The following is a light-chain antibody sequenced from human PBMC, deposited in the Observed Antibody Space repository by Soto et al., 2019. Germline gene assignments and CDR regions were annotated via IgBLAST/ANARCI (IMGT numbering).Light chain of an antibody. CDR2: RAS. CDR1: QSVVSD. J-gene: IGKJ4*01. V-gene: IGKV3-15*01. CDR3: QQYNRWPPLT. Sequence: EVVMTQSPATLSVSPGERATLSCRASQSVVSDVAWYQHKPGQAPRLLIYRASTRATGVPARFSGSGSGTEFTLNITSLQSEDFAIYYCQQYNRWPPLTFVGGTKVEI.